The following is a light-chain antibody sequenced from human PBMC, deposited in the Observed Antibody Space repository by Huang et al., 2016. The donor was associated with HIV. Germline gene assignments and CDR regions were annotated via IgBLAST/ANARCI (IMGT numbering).Light chain of an antibody. Sequence: EIMMTQSPGTLSVSPGERATLSCRASQSVNDNLAWYQQKPCQAPRLLIYGASTRASGIPARFSGSGSGTEFNITISSLQSEDFGIYYCQQYDKWPPWTFGQGTTVEIK. CDR2: GAS. CDR1: QSVNDN. CDR3: QQYDKWPPWT. J-gene: IGKJ1*01. V-gene: IGKV3-15*01.